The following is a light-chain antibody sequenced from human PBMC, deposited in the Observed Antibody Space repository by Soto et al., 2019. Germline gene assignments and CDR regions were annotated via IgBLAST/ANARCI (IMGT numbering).Light chain of an antibody. CDR2: GAS. CDR1: QSVSSN. J-gene: IGKJ1*01. CDR3: QQYNNWPGK. Sequence: EIVMTQSPATLSVSPGERASLSCRASQSVSSNLAWYQQKPGQTPRLLIYGASTRATGIPARFNGSGSGTEFTLTISSLQSEDFAVYYCQQYNNWPGKFGQGTKVDIK. V-gene: IGKV3-15*01.